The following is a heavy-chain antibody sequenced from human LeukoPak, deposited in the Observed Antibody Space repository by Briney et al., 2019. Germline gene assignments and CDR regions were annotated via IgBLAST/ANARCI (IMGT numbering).Heavy chain of an antibody. J-gene: IGHJ5*02. CDR3: ARAWRYSSGWYDN. CDR1: EFTFSSYW. CDR2: IKQDGSEE. V-gene: IGHV3-7*05. Sequence: GGSLRLSCAASEFTFSSYWMSWVRQAPGKGLEWVANIKQDGSEEYYVDSVKGRFTISRDNAKNSLYLQMNSLRAEDTAVYYCARAWRYSSGWYDNWGQGTLVTVSS. D-gene: IGHD6-19*01.